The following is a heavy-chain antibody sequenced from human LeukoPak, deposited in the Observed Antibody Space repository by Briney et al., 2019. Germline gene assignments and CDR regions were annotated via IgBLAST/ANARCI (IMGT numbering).Heavy chain of an antibody. CDR2: IRQDGNEF. Sequence: GGSLRLSCAASGFTFTNYWMRWVRQVPGKGPDGVANIRQDGNEFYYVDSVKGRFTISRDNAKNSLYLQMNSLRVEDTAVYYCARDKMSGPTLLDYWGQGTLVTVSS. D-gene: IGHD3-10*01. CDR1: GFTFTNYW. CDR3: ARDKMSGPTLLDY. V-gene: IGHV3-7*01. J-gene: IGHJ4*02.